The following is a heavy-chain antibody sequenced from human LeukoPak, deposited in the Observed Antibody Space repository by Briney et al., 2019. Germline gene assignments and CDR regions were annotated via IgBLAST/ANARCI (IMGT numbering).Heavy chain of an antibody. V-gene: IGHV4-30-4*01. CDR3: ARNWNDDALDI. D-gene: IGHD1-1*01. Sequence: SETLSLTCTVCGGSIISGDYYWSWVRQPPGKGLEWLGHIYYSGRSYYNPSLESRLVLSLGTSKNQFSLKVTSVTAADTAVYYCARNWNDDALDIWGQGTMVTVAS. CDR1: GGSIISGDYY. J-gene: IGHJ3*02. CDR2: IYYSGRS.